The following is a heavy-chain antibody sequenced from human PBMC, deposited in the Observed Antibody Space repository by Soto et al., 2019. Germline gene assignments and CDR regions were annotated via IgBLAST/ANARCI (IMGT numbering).Heavy chain of an antibody. J-gene: IGHJ5*02. CDR3: ARGEAPSGWFDP. D-gene: IGHD6-25*01. V-gene: IGHV1-69*13. Sequence: SVKVSCNASGGTFSSYSISWVRQAPGQGLEWMGGIIPIFGTTNYAQKFQGRVTITADESTSTAYMELSSLRSEDTAVYYCARGEAPSGWFDPWGQGTLVTVSS. CDR1: GGTFSSYS. CDR2: IIPIFGTT.